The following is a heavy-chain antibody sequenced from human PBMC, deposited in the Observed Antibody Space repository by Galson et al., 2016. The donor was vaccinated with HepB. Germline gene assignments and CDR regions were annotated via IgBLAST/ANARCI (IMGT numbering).Heavy chain of an antibody. CDR1: GFTFSTYA. V-gene: IGHV3-23*01. Sequence: SLRLSCAASGFTFSTYAMSWVRQAPGKGLEWVSSISDGGSYTYYADSVQGRFTISRGNSKNTVYLQMNSLRDEDTAVYFCAKDRDPPFCSGGACDQLRYGYFDYWGQGTLVTVSS. CDR2: ISDGGSYT. J-gene: IGHJ4*02. CDR3: AKDRDPPFCSGGACDQLRYGYFDY. D-gene: IGHD2-8*02.